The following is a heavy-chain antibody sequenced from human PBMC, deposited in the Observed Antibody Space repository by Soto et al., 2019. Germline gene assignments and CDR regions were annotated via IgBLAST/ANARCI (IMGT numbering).Heavy chain of an antibody. CDR2: INGGRS. CDR1: GITFSRYD. CDR3: DTHAWEV. D-gene: IGHD1-26*01. Sequence: DVQLLESGGGLVQPGGSLRLSCEASGITFSRYDMSWVRQAPGKGLEWVSAINGGRSFYGDSVEGRFTGSRDNSKNTLYLQMNSLRVEDTAIYYCDTHAWEVWGKGTLVTVSS. V-gene: IGHV3-23*01. J-gene: IGHJ1*01.